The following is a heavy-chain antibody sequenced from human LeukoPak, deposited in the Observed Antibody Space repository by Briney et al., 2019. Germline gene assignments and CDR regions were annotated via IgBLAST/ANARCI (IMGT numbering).Heavy chain of an antibody. CDR2: IYYSGST. V-gene: IGHV4-39*07. CDR3: ARVGYNSPVRY. CDR1: GGSVSSSSYY. D-gene: IGHD5-24*01. Sequence: SETLSLTCTVSGGSVSSSSYYWGWIRQPPGKGLEWIGSIYYSGSTYYNPSLKSRVTISVDTSKNQFSLKLSSVTAADTAVYYCARVGYNSPVRYWGQGTLVTVSS. J-gene: IGHJ4*02.